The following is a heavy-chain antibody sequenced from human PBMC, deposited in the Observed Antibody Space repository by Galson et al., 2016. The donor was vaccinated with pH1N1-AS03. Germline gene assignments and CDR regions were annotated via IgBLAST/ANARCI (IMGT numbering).Heavy chain of an antibody. Sequence: SVKVSCKASGGTFGSYGISWVRQAPGQGLEWVGGIIPPSGTTDYAQRFQDRVTITADDSTNTASMELNSLTSEDTAVYFCARDRHFDNGPRFYGSEYWGQGTLVTVSS. V-gene: IGHV1-69*13. D-gene: IGHD2-8*01. CDR2: IIPPSGTT. CDR3: ARDRHFDNGPRFYGSEY. CDR1: GGTFGSYG. J-gene: IGHJ4*02.